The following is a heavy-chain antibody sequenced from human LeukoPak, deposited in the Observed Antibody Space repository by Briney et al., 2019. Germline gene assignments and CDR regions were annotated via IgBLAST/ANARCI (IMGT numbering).Heavy chain of an antibody. CDR3: ARGRIVGASYFDY. Sequence: PEASVKVYCKASRYNFTSYGISWVRQAPGQGLEWMGWISAYNGNTNYAQKLQGRVTMTTDTSTSSAYMELRSLRSDDTAVYYCARGRIVGASYFDYWGQGTLVTVSS. D-gene: IGHD1-26*01. J-gene: IGHJ4*02. V-gene: IGHV1-18*01. CDR1: RYNFTSYG. CDR2: ISAYNGNT.